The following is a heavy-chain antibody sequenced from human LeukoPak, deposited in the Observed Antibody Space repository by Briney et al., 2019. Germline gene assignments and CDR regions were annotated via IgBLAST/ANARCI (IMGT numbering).Heavy chain of an antibody. CDR2: IWYDGTKT. D-gene: IGHD3-16*01. Sequence: PGRSLRLSCAASGFSFSNHGMHWVRQAPGKGLEWVAVIWYDGTKTYYADSVKGRLTISRDNSKNTVYLQVSSLRAEDTAVYYCAREITLRLGYWFDPWGQGTLVTVSS. CDR1: GFSFSNHG. V-gene: IGHV3-33*01. J-gene: IGHJ5*02. CDR3: AREITLRLGYWFDP.